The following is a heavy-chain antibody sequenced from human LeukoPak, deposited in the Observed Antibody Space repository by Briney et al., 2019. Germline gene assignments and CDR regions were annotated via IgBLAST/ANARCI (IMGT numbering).Heavy chain of an antibody. CDR3: ARDPTRGYSGSYFFDY. V-gene: IGHV1-18*01. J-gene: IGHJ4*02. Sequence: ASVTVSCKASGYTFTSYGISWVRQAPGQGLEWMGWISAYNGNTNYAQKLQGRVTMTTDTSTSTAYMELRSLRSDDTAVYYCARDPTRGYSGSYFFDYWGQGTLVTVSS. CDR2: ISAYNGNT. CDR1: GYTFTSYG. D-gene: IGHD1-26*01.